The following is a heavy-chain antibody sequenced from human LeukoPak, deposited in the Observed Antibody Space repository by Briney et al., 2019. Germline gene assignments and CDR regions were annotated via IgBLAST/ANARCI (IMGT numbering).Heavy chain of an antibody. D-gene: IGHD3-10*01. CDR2: IKSKGDGEIT. CDR3: TTDLGLTMIRGVIVH. J-gene: IGHJ4*02. V-gene: IGHV3-15*01. CDR1: GFTFTNAW. Sequence: GGSLILSCAASGFTFTNAWMSWVRQAPGKGLEWVGRIKSKGDGEITDYGAPVKGRFFMSRDDSKATLYLQMYGLETEDTAVYYCTTDLGLTMIRGVIVHWGQGTLVTVSS.